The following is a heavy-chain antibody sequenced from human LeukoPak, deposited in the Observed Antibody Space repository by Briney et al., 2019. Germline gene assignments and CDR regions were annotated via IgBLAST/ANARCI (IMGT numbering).Heavy chain of an antibody. V-gene: IGHV4-59*01. CDR3: AGTYYYDSSGYYHYSL. CDR2: IYYSGST. J-gene: IGHJ4*02. CDR1: GDSISSYY. D-gene: IGHD3-22*01. Sequence: SETLSLTCTVSGDSISSYYWSWIRQPPGKGLEWIGYIYYSGSTNYNPSLKSRVTISVDTSKNQFSLKLSSVTAADTAVYYCAGTYYYDSSGYYHYSLWGQGTLVTVSS.